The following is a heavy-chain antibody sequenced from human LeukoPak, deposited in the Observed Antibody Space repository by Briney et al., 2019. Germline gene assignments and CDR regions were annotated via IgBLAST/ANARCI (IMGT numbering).Heavy chain of an antibody. CDR2: ISYDGSNK. Sequence: GGSLRLSCAASGFTFSSYAMHWVSQAPGKGLEWVAVISYDGSNKYCADSVKGRFTISRDNSKNTLYLQMNSLRAEDTAVYYCARDPGVRGNYYYYYGMDVWGQGTTVTVSS. CDR1: GFTFSSYA. J-gene: IGHJ6*02. D-gene: IGHD3-10*01. CDR3: ARDPGVRGNYYYYYGMDV. V-gene: IGHV3-30*04.